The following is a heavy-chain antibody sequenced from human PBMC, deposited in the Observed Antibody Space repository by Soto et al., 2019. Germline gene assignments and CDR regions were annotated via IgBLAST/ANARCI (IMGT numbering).Heavy chain of an antibody. J-gene: IGHJ3*02. Sequence: ASVKVSCKASGYTFTTYYMHWVRQAPGQGLEWMEIINPSGGSTRYAQKFQGRVTITADESTSTAYMELSSLRSEDTAVYYCARGVYCISTSCYSGAFDIWGKGTIVTVSS. V-gene: IGHV1-46*01. CDR1: GYTFTTYY. D-gene: IGHD2-2*01. CDR3: ARGVYCISTSCYSGAFDI. CDR2: INPSGGST.